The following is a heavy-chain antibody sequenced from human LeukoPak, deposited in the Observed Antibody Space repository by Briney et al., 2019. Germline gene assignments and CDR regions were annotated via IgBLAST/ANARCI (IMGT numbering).Heavy chain of an antibody. D-gene: IGHD2-15*01. CDR2: ISAYNGNT. J-gene: IGHJ4*02. Sequence: GASVKVSCKASGYTFTSYGISWVRQAPGQGLEWMGWISAYNGNTNYAQKLQGRVTMTTDTSTSTAYMELRSLRSDDTAVYYCARGSRYCSGGSCRLLTDYWGQGTLVTVSS. CDR3: ARGSRYCSGGSCRLLTDY. CDR1: GYTFTSYG. V-gene: IGHV1-18*01.